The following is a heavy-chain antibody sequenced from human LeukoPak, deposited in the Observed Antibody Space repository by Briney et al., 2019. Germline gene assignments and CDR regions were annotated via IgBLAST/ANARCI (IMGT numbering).Heavy chain of an antibody. V-gene: IGHV4-59*01. CDR1: GGSISSYY. J-gene: IGHJ4*02. Sequence: KPSETLSLTCTVSGGSISSYYWSWIRQPPGKGLEWIGYIYYSGSTNYNPSLKSRVTISVDTSKNQFSLKLTSVTAADTAVYYCARDGLSCILDSWGQGTLVTVSS. D-gene: IGHD3-10*01. CDR3: ARDGLSCILDS. CDR2: IYYSGST.